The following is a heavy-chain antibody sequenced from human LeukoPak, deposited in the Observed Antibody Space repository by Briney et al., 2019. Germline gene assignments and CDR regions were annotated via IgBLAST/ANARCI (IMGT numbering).Heavy chain of an antibody. V-gene: IGHV3-23*01. Sequence: GGSLRLSCAASGFTFTSYSMNWVRQAPGKGLEWVSTISGGGGSTYYADSVKGRFTISRDNSKNTLYLQVNSLRAEDTAVYYCARGLGSSTSRHTFDIWGQGTMVTVSS. CDR1: GFTFTSYS. D-gene: IGHD2-2*01. J-gene: IGHJ3*02. CDR2: ISGGGGST. CDR3: ARGLGSSTSRHTFDI.